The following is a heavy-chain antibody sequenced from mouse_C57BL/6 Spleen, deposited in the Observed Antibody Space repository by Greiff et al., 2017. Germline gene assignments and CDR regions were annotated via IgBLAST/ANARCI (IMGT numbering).Heavy chain of an antibody. CDR1: GFTFSSYG. Sequence: EVQVVESGGDLVKPGGSLKLSCAASGFTFSSYGMSWVRQTPDKRLEWVATISSGGSYTYYPDSVKGRFTISRDNAKNTLYLQMSRLKSEDTSMYYCARGDYSSMDYWGQGTSVTVSS. CDR2: ISSGGSYT. V-gene: IGHV5-6*01. D-gene: IGHD2-13*01. CDR3: ARGDYSSMDY. J-gene: IGHJ4*01.